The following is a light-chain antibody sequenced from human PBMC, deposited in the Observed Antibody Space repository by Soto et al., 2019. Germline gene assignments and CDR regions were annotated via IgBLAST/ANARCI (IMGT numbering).Light chain of an antibody. CDR1: QSITSNS. CDR2: GSS. J-gene: IGKJ5*01. Sequence: EIVLTQSPGTLSLSPGERATLSCRASQSITSNSLAWYQQKPGQAPRLLIYGSSSRATGIPDRFSGSGSGTTFTLTISRLEPEVFAVYYCQQYYPSPIPFGQGTRLEI. V-gene: IGKV3-20*01. CDR3: QQYYPSPIP.